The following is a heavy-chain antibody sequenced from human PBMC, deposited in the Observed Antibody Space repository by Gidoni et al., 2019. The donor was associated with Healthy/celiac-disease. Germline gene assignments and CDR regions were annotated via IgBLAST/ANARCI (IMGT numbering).Heavy chain of an antibody. D-gene: IGHD5-12*01. Sequence: QVQLQESGPGLVKPSETLSLTCTVSGCPISSYYWSWIRQPPGKGLEWIGYIYYSGSTNYNPSLKSRVTISVDTSKNQFSLKLSSVTAADTAVYYCARHRVEMATITAFDIWGQGTMVTVSS. J-gene: IGHJ3*02. CDR2: IYYSGST. CDR3: ARHRVEMATITAFDI. V-gene: IGHV4-59*08. CDR1: GCPISSYY.